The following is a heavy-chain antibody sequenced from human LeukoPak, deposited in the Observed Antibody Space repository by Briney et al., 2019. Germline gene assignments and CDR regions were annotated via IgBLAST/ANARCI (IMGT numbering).Heavy chain of an antibody. J-gene: IGHJ4*02. D-gene: IGHD2/OR15-2a*01. CDR2: IYYSGST. CDR1: GGSISSYY. CDR3: ARALLSLTGYFDY. V-gene: IGHV4-59*08. Sequence: PSETLSLTCTVSGGSISSYYWSWIRQPPGKGLEWIGYIYYSGSTNYNPSLKSRVTISVDTSKNQFSLKLSSVTAAGTAVYYCARALLSLTGYFDYWGQGTLVTVSS.